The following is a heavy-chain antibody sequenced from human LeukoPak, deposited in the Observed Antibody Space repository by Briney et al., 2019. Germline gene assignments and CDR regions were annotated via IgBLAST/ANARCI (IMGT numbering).Heavy chain of an antibody. Sequence: GGSLRLSCAASGFTFSSYSMNWVRQAPGKGLEWVSSISSSSSYIYYADSVKGRFTISRDNAKNSLYLQMNSLRAEDTAVYYCARERKTKGSYYFDYWGQGTLVTVSS. CDR2: ISSSSSYI. V-gene: IGHV3-21*01. CDR3: ARERKTKGSYYFDY. J-gene: IGHJ4*02. D-gene: IGHD1-26*01. CDR1: GFTFSSYS.